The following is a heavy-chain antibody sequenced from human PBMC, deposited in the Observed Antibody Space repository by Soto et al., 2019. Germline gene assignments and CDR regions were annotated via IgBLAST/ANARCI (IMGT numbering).Heavy chain of an antibody. Sequence: PGGSLRRSCAGSGFTFGDSYMSWIRQAPGKGLEWLSYISPGSRYPAYADSVKGRFTISRDNAKRSLYLQMMSLTAEDTAIYYCVRGCGGGLFDPWGQRTMVTDSS. CDR1: GFTFGDSY. CDR2: ISPGSRYP. D-gene: IGHD2-21*01. J-gene: IGHJ5*02. CDR3: VRGCGGGLFDP. V-gene: IGHV3-11*06.